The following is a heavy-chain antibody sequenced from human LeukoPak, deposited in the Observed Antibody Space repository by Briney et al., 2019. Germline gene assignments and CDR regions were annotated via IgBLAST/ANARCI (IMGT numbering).Heavy chain of an antibody. CDR1: GLTFSDYA. CDR3: AKDRLPSGSFSRLN. D-gene: IGHD1-26*01. V-gene: IGHV3-23*01. J-gene: IGHJ4*02. Sequence: GESLRLSCAASGLTFSDYAMSWVRRAPEKGLEWVSLISAGGGSTYYADSVKGRFTISRDNSRNTLYLQMNSLRAEDTAVYYCAKDRLPSGSFSRLNWGQGTLVTVSS. CDR2: ISAGGGST.